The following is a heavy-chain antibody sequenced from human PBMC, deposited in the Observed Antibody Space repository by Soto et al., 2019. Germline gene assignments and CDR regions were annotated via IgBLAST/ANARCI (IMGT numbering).Heavy chain of an antibody. D-gene: IGHD6-19*01. CDR2: IYPGDSDT. CDR1: GYSFTSYW. Sequence: LGESLKISCKGSGYSFTSYWIGWVRQMPGKGLEWMGIIYPGDSDTRYSPSFQGQVTISADKSISTAYLQWSSLKASDTAMYYCARLDSGWSGYYYGMDVWGQGTTVTVSS. CDR3: ARLDSGWSGYYYGMDV. V-gene: IGHV5-51*01. J-gene: IGHJ6*02.